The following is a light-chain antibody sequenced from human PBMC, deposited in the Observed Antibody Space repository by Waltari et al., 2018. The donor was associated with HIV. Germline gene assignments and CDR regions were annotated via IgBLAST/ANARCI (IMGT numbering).Light chain of an antibody. Sequence: QSVLTQPPSMSAAPGQRVTISCSGSASNFGSDFVSWYQHVPGTAPKLLIYDNTKRPSGISDRVSGSKSGTSATLAITGLQTGDEAVYYCGTWDNRLSVGVFGGGTRLTVL. CDR1: ASNFGSDF. V-gene: IGLV1-51*01. CDR3: GTWDNRLSVGV. J-gene: IGLJ3*02. CDR2: DNT.